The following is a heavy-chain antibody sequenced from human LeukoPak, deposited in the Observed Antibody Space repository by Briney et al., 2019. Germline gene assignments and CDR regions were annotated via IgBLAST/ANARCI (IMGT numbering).Heavy chain of an antibody. Sequence: ASVKVSCKASGYTFTNYYIHWVRQAPGQGLEWMGLINPGGDNTDYAQNFQGRVTMTRDTSTSTVYMGLSSLRSEDTAVYYCARIRDGYNDAYDIWGQGTMVTVSS. V-gene: IGHV1-46*01. CDR3: ARIRDGYNDAYDI. CDR2: INPGGDNT. CDR1: GYTFTNYY. J-gene: IGHJ3*02. D-gene: IGHD5-24*01.